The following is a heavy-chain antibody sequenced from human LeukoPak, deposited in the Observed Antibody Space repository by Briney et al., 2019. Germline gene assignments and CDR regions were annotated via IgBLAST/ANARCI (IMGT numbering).Heavy chain of an antibody. CDR3: ARGIAVAGTAFDI. J-gene: IGHJ3*02. D-gene: IGHD6-19*01. CDR1: GFTFSSYS. V-gene: IGHV3-21*01. CDR2: ISSSSSYI. Sequence: PGGSLRLSCAASGFTFSSYSMNWVRQAPGKGLEWVSSISSSSSYIYYADSAKGRFTISRDNAKNSLYLQMNSLRAEDTAVYYCARGIAVAGTAFDIWGQGTMVTVSS.